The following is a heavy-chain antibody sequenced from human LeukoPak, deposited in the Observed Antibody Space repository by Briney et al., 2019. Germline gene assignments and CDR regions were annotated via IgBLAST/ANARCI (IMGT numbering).Heavy chain of an antibody. CDR1: GYSISSGYY. J-gene: IGHJ4*02. CDR3: ARERWLLGYDYFDY. D-gene: IGHD3-22*01. Sequence: PSETLSLTCTVSGYSISSGYYWGWIRQPPGKGLEWIGRIYTSETTNYNPSLKSRVTISLDTSKSQFSLKLTSVTAADTAVYYCARERWLLGYDYFDYWGQGTLVTVSS. V-gene: IGHV4-38-2*02. CDR2: IYTSETT.